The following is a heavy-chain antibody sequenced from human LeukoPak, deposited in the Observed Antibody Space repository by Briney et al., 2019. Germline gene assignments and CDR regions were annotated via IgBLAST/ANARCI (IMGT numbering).Heavy chain of an antibody. D-gene: IGHD2-2*01. Sequence: GESLKISCKGSGYSFTSYWIAWVRQMPGKGLEWMGIIYPRDSDTRYSPSLQGQVTISADKSISTAYLQWSSLKASDTAVYYCARLYLGHAFDIWGQGTMVTVSS. V-gene: IGHV5-51*01. CDR3: ARLYLGHAFDI. CDR1: GYSFTSYW. J-gene: IGHJ3*02. CDR2: IYPRDSDT.